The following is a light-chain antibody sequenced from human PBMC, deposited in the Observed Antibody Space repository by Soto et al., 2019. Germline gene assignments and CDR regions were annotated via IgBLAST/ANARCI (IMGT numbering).Light chain of an antibody. CDR2: GAS. Sequence: EVLMTQSPATLSVSPGERASLSCRASQNINNNLACSQLNPGQAPRLLIYGASTRATGITVRFSGSGSGTEVTLTISSLLSEDFSVYYCQQYYDWPRTFGQGTKVEIK. J-gene: IGKJ1*01. V-gene: IGKV3-15*01. CDR3: QQYYDWPRT. CDR1: QNINNN.